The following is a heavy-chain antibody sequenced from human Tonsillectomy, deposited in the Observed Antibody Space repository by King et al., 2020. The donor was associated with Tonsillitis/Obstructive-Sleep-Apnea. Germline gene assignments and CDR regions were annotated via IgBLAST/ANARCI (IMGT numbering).Heavy chain of an antibody. J-gene: IGHJ6*02. CDR2: ISYDGSTK. CDR1: GFTFSRYA. D-gene: IGHD2-2*02. V-gene: IGHV3-30*04. Sequence: VQLVESGGGVVQPGRSLRLSCAASGFTFSRYAMHWVRQAPGKGLEWVAVISYDGSTKYYADSVKGRFTISRDNSKNTVYLQMNNLRAEETAVYSCTRGRISNTTTCYIDGMDVWGQGPAVIVSS. CDR3: TRGRISNTTTCYIDGMDV.